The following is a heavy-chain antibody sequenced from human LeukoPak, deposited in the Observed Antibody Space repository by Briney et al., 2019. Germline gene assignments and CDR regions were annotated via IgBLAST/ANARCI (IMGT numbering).Heavy chain of an antibody. J-gene: IGHJ4*02. CDR1: GRSISSYY. CDR2: VYYSGST. Sequence: PSETLSLTCTVSGRSISSYYWSWIRQPPGKGLEWIGYVYYSGSTNYNPSLKSRVTISVDTSKNQFSLKLSSVTAADTAVYYCARVERPTILDYWGQGTLVTVSS. CDR3: ARVERPTILDY. V-gene: IGHV4-59*01. D-gene: IGHD3-9*01.